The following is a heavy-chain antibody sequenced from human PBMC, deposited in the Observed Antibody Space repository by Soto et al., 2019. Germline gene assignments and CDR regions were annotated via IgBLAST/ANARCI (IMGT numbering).Heavy chain of an antibody. V-gene: IGHV3-33*01. J-gene: IGHJ4*02. D-gene: IGHD5-12*01. CDR3: ARGRMMANYYFDY. Sequence: PGGSLRLSCAASGFTFSSYGMHWVRQAPGKGLEWVAVIWYDGSNKYYADSVKGRFTISRDNSKNTLYLQMNSLRAEDTAVYYCARGRMMANYYFDYWGQGTLVTVSS. CDR1: GFTFSSYG. CDR2: IWYDGSNK.